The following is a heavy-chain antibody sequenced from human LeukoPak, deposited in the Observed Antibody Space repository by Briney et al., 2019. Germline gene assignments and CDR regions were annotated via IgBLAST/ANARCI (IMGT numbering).Heavy chain of an antibody. J-gene: IGHJ3*02. D-gene: IGHD3-16*02. Sequence: ASVKVSCKASGYTFTGYYMHWVRQAPGQGLEWMGWINPNSGGTNYAQKFQGGVTMTRDTSISTAYMELSRLRSDDTAVYYCARESSSQELGYRYNHDAFDIWGQGTMVTVSS. CDR3: ARESSSQELGYRYNHDAFDI. CDR2: INPNSGGT. CDR1: GYTFTGYY. V-gene: IGHV1-2*02.